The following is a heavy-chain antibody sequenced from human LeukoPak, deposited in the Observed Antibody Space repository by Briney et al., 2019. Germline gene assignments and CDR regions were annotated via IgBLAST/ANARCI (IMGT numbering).Heavy chain of an antibody. J-gene: IGHJ4*02. V-gene: IGHV1-69*04. CDR2: IIPILGIA. Sequence: SVKVSSKASGGTFSSYAISWVRQAPGQGLEWMGRIIPILGIANYAQKFQGRVTITADKSTSTAYMELSSLRSEDTAVYYCARARVMVPAMVKFYFDYWGQGTLVTVSS. D-gene: IGHD5-18*01. CDR1: GGTFSSYA. CDR3: ARARVMVPAMVKFYFDY.